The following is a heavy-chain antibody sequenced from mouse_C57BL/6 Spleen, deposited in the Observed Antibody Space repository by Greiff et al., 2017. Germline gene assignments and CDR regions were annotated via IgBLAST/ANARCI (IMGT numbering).Heavy chain of an antibody. J-gene: IGHJ2*01. Sequence: EVQLQQSGAELVRPGASVKLSCTASGFNIKDYYMHWVKQRPEQGLEWIGRIDPEAGDTEYAPKFQGKATMTADTSSNTAYLQLSSLTSEDTAVYYCTHYYGSSYGYLDYWGQGTTLTVSS. CDR2: IDPEAGDT. D-gene: IGHD1-1*01. V-gene: IGHV14-1*01. CDR1: GFNIKDYY. CDR3: THYYGSSYGYLDY.